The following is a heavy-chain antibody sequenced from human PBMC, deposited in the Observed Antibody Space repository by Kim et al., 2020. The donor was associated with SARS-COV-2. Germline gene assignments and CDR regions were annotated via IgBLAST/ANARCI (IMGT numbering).Heavy chain of an antibody. V-gene: IGHV4-4*07. CDR3: ATIQLNDAFDI. CDR1: GGSISSYY. CDR2: IYTSGST. J-gene: IGHJ3*02. Sequence: SETLSLTCTVSGGSISSYYWSWIRQPAGKGLEWIWRIYTSGSTNYNPSLKRRVTMSVDTSKNLFSLKLRSVTAADTAVYYCATIQLNDAFDIWGQGTMVTVSS.